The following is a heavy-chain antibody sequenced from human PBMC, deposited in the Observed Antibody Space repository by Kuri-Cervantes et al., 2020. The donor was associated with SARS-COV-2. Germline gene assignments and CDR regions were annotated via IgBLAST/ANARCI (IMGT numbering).Heavy chain of an antibody. CDR2: IWYDGSKK. D-gene: IGHD3-10*01. Sequence: GGSLRLSCAASGFTFNIYGMHWVRQSPGKGLEWVAVIWYDGSKKYYADSVQGRFTISRDNSKNTVYLQMNSLRAEDTAVYYCARDYGEYNSGLVRGGFKYWGQGTLVTVSS. CDR3: ARDYGEYNSGLVRGGFKY. CDR1: GFTFNIYG. V-gene: IGHV3-33*01. J-gene: IGHJ4*02.